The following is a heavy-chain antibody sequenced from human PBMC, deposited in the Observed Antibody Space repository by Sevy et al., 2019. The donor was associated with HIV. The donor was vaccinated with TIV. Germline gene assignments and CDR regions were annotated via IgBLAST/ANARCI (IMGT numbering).Heavy chain of an antibody. J-gene: IGHJ5*02. V-gene: IGHV1-18*01. CDR1: GYSFTNYG. CDR3: AKEGKNIRSWFDP. CDR2: ISGYNSYT. D-gene: IGHD3-3*02. Sequence: ASVKVSCKASGYSFTNYGIGWVRQAPGQGLEWMGWISGYNSYTNYAQTLQGRVTMTTDTSTSTAYMELRSLRSDDTAIYYCAKEGKNIRSWFDPWGQGTLVTVSS.